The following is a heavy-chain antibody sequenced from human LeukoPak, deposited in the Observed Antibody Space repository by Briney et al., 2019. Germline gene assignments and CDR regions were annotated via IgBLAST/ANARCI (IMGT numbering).Heavy chain of an antibody. CDR3: ARGSYSSSWYWGFDY. CDR2: IWYDGSNK. V-gene: IGHV3-33*01. CDR1: GFTFSSYG. J-gene: IGHJ4*02. Sequence: GRSLRLSCAASGFTFSSYGMHWVRQAPGKGLEWVAVIWYDGSNKYYADSVKGRFTISRDSSKNTLYLQMNSLRAEDTAVYYCARGSYSSSWYWGFDYWGQGTLVTVSS. D-gene: IGHD6-13*01.